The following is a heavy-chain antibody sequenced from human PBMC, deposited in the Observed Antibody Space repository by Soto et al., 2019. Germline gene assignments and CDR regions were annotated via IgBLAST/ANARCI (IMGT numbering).Heavy chain of an antibody. Sequence: QVPLVQSEGEVKQPGASVKVSCKASGYTFTTYGLCWVRQVPGQGLEWMGYISPASGVTTYAQSLQGRVTMTTDTSTGTVYMELRRLRSDDTAIYYCAREMWTRSGPQNFFDYWGQGALVTVSS. CDR3: AREMWTRSGPQNFFDY. D-gene: IGHD6-25*01. CDR2: ISPASGVT. J-gene: IGHJ4*02. V-gene: IGHV1-18*01. CDR1: GYTFTTYG.